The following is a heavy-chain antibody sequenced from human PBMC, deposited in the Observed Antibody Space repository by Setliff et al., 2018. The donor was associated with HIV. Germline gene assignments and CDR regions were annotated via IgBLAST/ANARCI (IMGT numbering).Heavy chain of an antibody. J-gene: IGHJ3*02. CDR3: ARAAAYFNFWTGYHPHAFDI. CDR1: GFTVSGYW. CDR2: IKQDGSER. Sequence: GSLRLSCAASGFTVSGYWMSWVRQAPGKGLERVANIKQDGSERYYVDSVKGRFTISRDNTNNSLYLHMNSLRAEDTAVYYCARAAAYFNFWTGYHPHAFDIWGQGTMVTVSS. D-gene: IGHD3-3*01. V-gene: IGHV3-7*01.